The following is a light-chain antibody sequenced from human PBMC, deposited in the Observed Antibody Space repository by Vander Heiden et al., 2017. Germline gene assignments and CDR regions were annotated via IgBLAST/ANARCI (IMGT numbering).Light chain of an antibody. CDR2: YDV. J-gene: IGLJ2*01. V-gene: IGLV1-36*01. CDR1: RSNIGNNA. CDR3: AAEEDSLNGVV. Sequence: QSVLTQPPSVSEAPRQRVTISCSGSRSNIGNNAVNWYQQRPAQAPNLLIYYDVRRLSGVSDRFSGSKSGTSATLPTSGLQAEEEADYYCAAEEDSLNGVVFGGGTKLTVL.